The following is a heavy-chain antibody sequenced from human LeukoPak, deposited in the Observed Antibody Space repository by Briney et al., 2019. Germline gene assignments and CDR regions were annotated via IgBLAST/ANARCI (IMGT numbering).Heavy chain of an antibody. J-gene: IGHJ4*02. Sequence: PSETLSLTCTVSGGSISSGGYYWSSIRQHPGKGLEWIGYIYYSGSTYYNPSLKSRVTISVDTSKNQFSLKLSSVTAADTAVYYCASYSSSWYFVDYWGQGTLVTVSS. D-gene: IGHD6-13*01. CDR3: ASYSSSWYFVDY. V-gene: IGHV4-31*03. CDR1: GGSISSGGYY. CDR2: IYYSGST.